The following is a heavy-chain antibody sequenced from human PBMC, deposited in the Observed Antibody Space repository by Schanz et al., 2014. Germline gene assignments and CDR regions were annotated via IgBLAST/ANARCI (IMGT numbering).Heavy chain of an antibody. CDR3: ARGYSNIWSPMAY. V-gene: IGHV3-30*03. CDR1: GFTFSNYG. D-gene: IGHD6-13*01. J-gene: IGHJ4*02. Sequence: QVQLVESGGGVVRPGRSLRLSCAASGFTFSNYGMHWVRQAPGKGLEWVAVISYDGSDKFYADSVKGRFTISRDNSNNTLSLQMNSLRNEDTAVYYCARGYSNIWSPMAYWGQGTLVAVSS. CDR2: ISYDGSDK.